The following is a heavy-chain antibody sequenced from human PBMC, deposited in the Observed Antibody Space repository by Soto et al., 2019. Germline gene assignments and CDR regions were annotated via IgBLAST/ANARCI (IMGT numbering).Heavy chain of an antibody. D-gene: IGHD2-8*01. Sequence: GGSLRLSCATSGFTFRSYGMHWVRQAPGKGLEWVSFISNDGSDKYYADSVKGRFTISRDNSKNTLYLQMNSLRAEDTAVYYCATPAVYAGRYFNYWGQGTLVTVSS. CDR2: ISNDGSDK. CDR1: GFTFRSYG. V-gene: IGHV3-30*19. J-gene: IGHJ4*02. CDR3: ATPAVYAGRYFNY.